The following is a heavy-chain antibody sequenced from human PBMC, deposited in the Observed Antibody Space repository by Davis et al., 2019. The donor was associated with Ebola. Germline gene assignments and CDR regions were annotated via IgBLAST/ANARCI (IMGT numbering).Heavy chain of an antibody. D-gene: IGHD3-22*01. CDR2: IYPGDSDT. CDR1: GYSFTSYW. CDR3: ARLDSTGYYYLSRYFDL. Sequence: GESLKISCTGSGYSFTSYWIGWVRQMPGKGLEWMGIIYPGDSDTRYSPSFQGQVTISADTSISTAYLQWSSLKASDTAMYYCARLDSTGYYYLSRYFDLWGRGTLVTVSS. J-gene: IGHJ2*01. V-gene: IGHV5-51*01.